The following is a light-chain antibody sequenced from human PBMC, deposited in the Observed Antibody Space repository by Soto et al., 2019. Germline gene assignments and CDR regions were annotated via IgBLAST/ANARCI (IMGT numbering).Light chain of an antibody. CDR2: DAS. J-gene: IGKJ4*01. CDR3: QQYNNWPLT. Sequence: EVLMTQSPVNLSVSSGERATLSCRASQSIGSNLAWYQQKPGQAPRLLIYDASTRATGIPAKFSGSGSGTEFTLIIGSLQSEDFAVYYCQQYNNWPLTFGGGTKVESK. V-gene: IGKV3-15*01. CDR1: QSIGSN.